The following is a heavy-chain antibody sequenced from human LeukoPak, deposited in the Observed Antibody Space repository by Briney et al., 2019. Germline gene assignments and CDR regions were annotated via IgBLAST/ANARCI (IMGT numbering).Heavy chain of an antibody. CDR2: VTGPGDTT. J-gene: IGHJ5*02. D-gene: IGHD3-16*01. CDR3: AKGAEIDL. CDR1: GFTFTNYD. Sequence: HPGGSLRLSCATSGFTFTNYDMNWVRQAPGKGLEWVPAVTGPGDTTYYADSVKGRFFMSREDSKTTVYLRMNSLRAEDTAIYYCAKGAEIDLWGQGTLVTVSS. V-gene: IGHV3-23*01.